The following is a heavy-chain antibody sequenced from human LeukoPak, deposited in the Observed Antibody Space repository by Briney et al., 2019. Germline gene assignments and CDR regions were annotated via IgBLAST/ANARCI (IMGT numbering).Heavy chain of an antibody. V-gene: IGHV4-59*01. Sequence: KPSETLSLTCTVSGGSISSYHWSWIRQPPGKGLEWIGYIYYSGSTNYNPSLKSRVTISVDTSKNQFSLKLNSVTAADTAVYYCARVTGYMIEDYFDYWGQGILVTVSS. CDR1: GGSISSYH. D-gene: IGHD3-9*01. CDR3: ARVTGYMIEDYFDY. CDR2: IYYSGST. J-gene: IGHJ4*02.